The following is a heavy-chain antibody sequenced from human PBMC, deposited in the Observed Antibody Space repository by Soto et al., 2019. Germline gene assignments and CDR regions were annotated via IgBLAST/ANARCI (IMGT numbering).Heavy chain of an antibody. J-gene: IGHJ4*01. D-gene: IGHD1-26*01. V-gene: IGHV3-23*01. Sequence: PGGSLRLSCVASGFTFSNYAMNWVRQAPGKGLEWVSGISASGGDSYYGDSVKGRFTISRDNSKNTVYLQMNSLTADDTAVYYCPNRPHYFHFDCWGQGTLVTVSS. CDR3: PNRPHYFHFDC. CDR1: GFTFSNYA. CDR2: ISASGGDS.